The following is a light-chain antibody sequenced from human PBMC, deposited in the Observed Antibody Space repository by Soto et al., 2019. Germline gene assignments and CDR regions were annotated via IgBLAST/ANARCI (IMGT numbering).Light chain of an antibody. Sequence: DIVMTQSPDSLAVSLGERVTINCKSSQSVLYSSNNKNYLAWYQQKPGQPPKLLIYWASTRESGVPDRFSGSGSGTDFTLTISSLQAEDVAVYYCQQYHSTPNTFGQGTKLEIK. CDR3: QQYHSTPNT. CDR2: WAS. J-gene: IGKJ2*01. CDR1: QSVLYSSNNKNY. V-gene: IGKV4-1*01.